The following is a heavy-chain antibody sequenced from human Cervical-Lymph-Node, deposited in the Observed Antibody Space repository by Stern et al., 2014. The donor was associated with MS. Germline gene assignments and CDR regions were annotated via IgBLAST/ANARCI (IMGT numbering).Heavy chain of an antibody. CDR3: ARNGRVTSGGPFDI. V-gene: IGHV1-18*01. Sequence: DQLVESGAEVQKPGASVKVSCQASGYIFTTYGVTWVRQAPGQGLEWVGWISVSNGKTNYAQRLQGRVTMTTDTSTSTAYMELRSLRSDDTAVYYCARNGRVTSGGPFDIWGQGTMVTVSS. CDR1: GYIFTTYG. CDR2: ISVSNGKT. J-gene: IGHJ3*02. D-gene: IGHD2-8*02.